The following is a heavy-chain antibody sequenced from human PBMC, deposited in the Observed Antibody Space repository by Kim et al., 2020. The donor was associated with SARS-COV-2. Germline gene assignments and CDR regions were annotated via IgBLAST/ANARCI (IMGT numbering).Heavy chain of an antibody. CDR1: GYTFTSYA. CDR3: ARAGITMVRDETRNFDY. V-gene: IGHV1-3*01. J-gene: IGHJ4*02. D-gene: IGHD3-10*01. CDR2: INAGNGNT. Sequence: ASVKVSCKASGYTFTSYAMHWVRQAPGQRLEWMGWINAGNGNTKYSQKFQGRVTITRDTSASTAYMELSSLRSEDTAVYYCARAGITMVRDETRNFDYWGQGTLVTVSS.